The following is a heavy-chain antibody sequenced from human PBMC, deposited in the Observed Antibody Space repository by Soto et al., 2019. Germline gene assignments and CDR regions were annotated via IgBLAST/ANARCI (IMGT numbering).Heavy chain of an antibody. V-gene: IGHV3-23*01. CDR1: GGSFSSYA. CDR2: ILNTGGST. D-gene: IGHD4-17*01. J-gene: IGHJ4*02. Sequence: ETLSLTCAVYGGSFSSYAMSWVRQAPGKGLEWVSAILNTGGSTYYADSVKGRFTISRDNSKNTLYLQMNSLRAEDTATYFCANYGDSVYYFDYWGQGTLVTVSS. CDR3: ANYGDSVYYFDY.